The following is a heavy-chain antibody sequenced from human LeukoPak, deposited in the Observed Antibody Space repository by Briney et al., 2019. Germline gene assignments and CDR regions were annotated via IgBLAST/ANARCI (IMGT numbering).Heavy chain of an antibody. CDR3: AREGSYYRFDY. CDR1: ACSISTYY. J-gene: IGHJ4*02. D-gene: IGHD1-26*01. Sequence: SETLSLTCTVSACSISTYYWSWIRQPPGKGLEWIGYIYYSGSTNYNPSLKSRATISVDTSNNQFSLKLSSVTAADTAVYYCAREGSYYRFDYWRQGTLDSVSS. CDR2: IYYSGST. V-gene: IGHV4-59*01.